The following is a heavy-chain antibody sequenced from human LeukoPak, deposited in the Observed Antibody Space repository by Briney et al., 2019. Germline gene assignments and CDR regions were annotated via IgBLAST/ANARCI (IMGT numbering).Heavy chain of an antibody. CDR2: INHSGGT. D-gene: IGHD3-22*01. CDR3: ARGFYYYDSSGFMRQVKGPFDY. V-gene: IGHV4-34*01. CDR1: GGSFSGYY. Sequence: SETLSLTCAVYGGSFSGYYWSWIRQPPGKGLEWIGEINHSGGTNYNPSLKSRVTISVDTSKNQFSLKLSSVTAADTAVYYCARGFYYYDSSGFMRQVKGPFDYWGQGTLVTVSS. J-gene: IGHJ4*02.